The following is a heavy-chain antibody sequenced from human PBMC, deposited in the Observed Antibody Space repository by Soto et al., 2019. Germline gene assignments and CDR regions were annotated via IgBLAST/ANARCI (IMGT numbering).Heavy chain of an antibody. Sequence: KESGPTLVNPTQTLTLTCTFSGFSLSTSGVGVGWIRQPPGKALEWLALIYWDDNKRYSPSLKSRLTITKDTSKNQVVLTMTNMDPVDTATYYCAHRDIVTTPRAFDYWGQGTLVTVSS. CDR3: AHRDIVTTPRAFDY. J-gene: IGHJ4*02. D-gene: IGHD5-12*01. CDR2: IYWDDNK. CDR1: GFSLSTSGVG. V-gene: IGHV2-5*02.